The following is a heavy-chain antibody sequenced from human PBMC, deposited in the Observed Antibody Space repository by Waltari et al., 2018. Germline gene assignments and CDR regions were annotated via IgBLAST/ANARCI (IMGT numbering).Heavy chain of an antibody. V-gene: IGHV1-24*01. CDR3: ATAVGVGWFDP. J-gene: IGHJ5*02. Sequence: QVQLVQSGAEVKKPGASVKVSCKVSGYPLTELSMNWVRQAPGKGLEWMGGFDPEDGETIYAQKFQGSVTTTEDTSTDTAYMELSSLRSEDTAVYYCATAVGVGWFDPWGQGTLVTVSS. D-gene: IGHD1-26*01. CDR2: FDPEDGET. CDR1: GYPLTELS.